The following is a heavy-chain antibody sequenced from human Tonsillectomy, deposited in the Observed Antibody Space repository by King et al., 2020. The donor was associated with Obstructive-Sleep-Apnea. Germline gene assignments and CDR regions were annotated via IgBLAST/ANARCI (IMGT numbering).Heavy chain of an antibody. V-gene: IGHV4-38-2*02. CDR3: ARVVVVVTGTTGIRVDP. J-gene: IGHJ5*02. Sequence: MQLQESGPGLVKPSETLSLTCTVSGYSISSGYYWGWIRQPPGKGLEWIGSIYHSGSTYYNPSLKSRVTISVDTSKNQFSLMLSSVTAADTAVYYCARVVVVVTGTTGIRVDPWGQGTLVIVSS. D-gene: IGHD2-15*01. CDR1: GYSISSGYY. CDR2: IYHSGST.